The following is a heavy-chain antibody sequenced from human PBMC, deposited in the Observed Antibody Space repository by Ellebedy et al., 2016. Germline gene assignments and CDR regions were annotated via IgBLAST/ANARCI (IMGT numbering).Heavy chain of an antibody. CDR2: ISAGSDTT. Sequence: GESLKISXTASGFNFDTFFMSWVRQAPGKGLEWVSTISAGSDTTRLADSVKGRFTISRDNSKNTLYLQMNNLRVDDTALYYCRQGHYFDQWGQGALVTVSS. CDR3: RQGHYFDQ. V-gene: IGHV3-23*01. J-gene: IGHJ4*02. CDR1: GFNFDTFF.